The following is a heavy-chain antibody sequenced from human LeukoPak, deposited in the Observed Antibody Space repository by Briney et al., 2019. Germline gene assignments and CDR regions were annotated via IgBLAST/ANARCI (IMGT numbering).Heavy chain of an antibody. Sequence: GSLRLSCAASGFTFSSYAMSWVRQAPGKGLEWVANIKQDGNKKYYVDSVKGRFTISRDNAKNSLYLQMNSLRVEDTAVYYCARDGDYDWNYRSGFDYWGQGTLVTVSS. CDR2: IKQDGNKK. J-gene: IGHJ4*02. CDR3: ARDGDYDWNYRSGFDY. D-gene: IGHD1-7*01. V-gene: IGHV3-7*01. CDR1: GFTFSSYA.